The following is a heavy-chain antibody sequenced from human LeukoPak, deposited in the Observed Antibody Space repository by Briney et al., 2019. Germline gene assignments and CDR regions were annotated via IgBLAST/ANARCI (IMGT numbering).Heavy chain of an antibody. D-gene: IGHD3-22*01. CDR3: ARGRIAKIVVVHSFSYGMDV. J-gene: IGHJ6*02. Sequence: SETLSLTCTVFGVSFTDYFWTWLRHSPGKALEWFGEINDYTGDSKYNPALNSRVSISLEKSKNQLSLGLRSVTAADTAVYYCARGRIAKIVVVHSFSYGMDVWGQGTTVTVSS. CDR2: INDYTGDS. CDR1: GVSFTDYF. V-gene: IGHV4-34*01.